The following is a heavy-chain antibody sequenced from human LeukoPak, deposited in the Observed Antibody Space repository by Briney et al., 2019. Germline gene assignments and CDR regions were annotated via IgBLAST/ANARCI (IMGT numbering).Heavy chain of an antibody. CDR1: GFTFTSYW. CDR2: IKQDGGEK. CDR3: ARGVDTNY. D-gene: IGHD5-18*01. J-gene: IGHJ4*02. V-gene: IGHV3-7*03. Sequence: GGSPRLSCAASGFTFTSYWMTWVRQAPGQGLEWVANIKQDGGEKFYAGPLRGRVTISPDNGRTSVSLQMNSLRDEDTAVYYCARGVDTNYWGQGPLVTVSS.